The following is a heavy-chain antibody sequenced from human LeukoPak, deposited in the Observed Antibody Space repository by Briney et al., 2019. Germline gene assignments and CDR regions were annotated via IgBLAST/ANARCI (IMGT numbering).Heavy chain of an antibody. J-gene: IGHJ4*02. CDR1: GFTFSDYY. CDR2: ISSSGSTR. Sequence: RGSLRLSCAASGFTFSDYYMSWIRQAPGKGLGWVSYISSSGSTRIYADSVKGRCTISRDNAKKSLYLQMNSLRAEDTAVYLCARVLGKYSIDYWGQGTLVTVSS. D-gene: IGHD2/OR15-2a*01. V-gene: IGHV3-11*01. CDR3: ARVLGKYSIDY.